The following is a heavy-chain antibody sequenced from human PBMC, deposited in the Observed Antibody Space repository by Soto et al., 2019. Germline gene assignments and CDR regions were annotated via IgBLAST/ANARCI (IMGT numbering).Heavy chain of an antibody. CDR3: ARAEHEVTYYGMDV. CDR2: ISAYNGHT. V-gene: IGHV1-18*04. D-gene: IGHD1-1*01. J-gene: IGHJ6*02. Sequence: ASVKGSCNASCYTFASYGISWVRQAPGQGLEWMGWISAYNGHTKYAQRFQGRVTMTTDTSTSTAYMEVRSLRSDDTAIFYCARAEHEVTYYGMDVWGQGTTVTVS. CDR1: CYTFASYG.